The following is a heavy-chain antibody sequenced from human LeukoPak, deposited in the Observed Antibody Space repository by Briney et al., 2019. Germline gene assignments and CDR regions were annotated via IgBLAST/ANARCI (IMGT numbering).Heavy chain of an antibody. CDR1: GFTFSDYY. Sequence: GGSLRLSCAASGFTFSDYYMSWIRQAPGKGLEWVSFISGSGSNTNYADSVKGRFTISRDNAKNSLYLQMNSLRAEDTAVYYCVRDRGMTTVTLDYWGQGTLVTVSS. V-gene: IGHV3-11*05. CDR2: ISGSGSNT. D-gene: IGHD4-17*01. CDR3: VRDRGMTTVTLDY. J-gene: IGHJ4*02.